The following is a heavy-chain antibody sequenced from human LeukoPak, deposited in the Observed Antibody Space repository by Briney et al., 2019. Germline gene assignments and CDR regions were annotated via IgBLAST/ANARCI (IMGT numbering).Heavy chain of an antibody. D-gene: IGHD2-2*01. CDR1: GGTFSSYA. V-gene: IGHV1-69*05. Sequence: VASVKVSCKAFGGTFSSYAISWVRQAPGQGLEWMGGIIPIFGTANYAQKFQGRVTITTDESMSTAYMELSSLRSEDTAVYYCARGAIPAADRNWFDPWGQGTLVTVSS. CDR3: ARGAIPAADRNWFDP. CDR2: IIPIFGTA. J-gene: IGHJ5*02.